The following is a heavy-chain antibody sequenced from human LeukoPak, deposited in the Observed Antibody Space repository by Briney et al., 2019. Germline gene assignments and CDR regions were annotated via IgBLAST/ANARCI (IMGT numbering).Heavy chain of an antibody. D-gene: IGHD2-8*01. Sequence: SVKVSCKASGGTFSSYTTSWVRQAPGQGLEWMGRIIPILGIANYAQKFQGRVTITADKSTSTAYMELSSLRSEDTAVYYCARDSDICTNGLCYTPFDYWGQGTLVTVSS. CDR3: ARDSDICTNGLCYTPFDY. CDR1: GGTFSSYT. J-gene: IGHJ4*02. V-gene: IGHV1-69*04. CDR2: IIPILGIA.